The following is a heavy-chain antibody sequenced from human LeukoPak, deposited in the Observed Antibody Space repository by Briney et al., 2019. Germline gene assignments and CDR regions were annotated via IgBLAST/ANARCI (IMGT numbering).Heavy chain of an antibody. V-gene: IGHV4-34*01. CDR2: INHSGST. J-gene: IGHJ5*02. CDR1: GGSFSGYY. CDR3: ASRGSSWP. Sequence: SETLSLTCAVYGGSFSGYYWSWIRQPPGKGLEWIGEINHSGSTNYNPSLKSRVTISVDTSKNQFSLKLSSVTAADTAVYYCASRGSSWPWGQGTLVTVSS. D-gene: IGHD6-13*01.